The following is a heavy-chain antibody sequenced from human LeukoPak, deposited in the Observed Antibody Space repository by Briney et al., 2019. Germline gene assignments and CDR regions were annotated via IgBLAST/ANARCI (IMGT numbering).Heavy chain of an antibody. J-gene: IGHJ5*02. D-gene: IGHD4-11*01. CDR1: GGSISSYY. CDR2: IYYSGST. Sequence: PSETLSLTCTVSGGSISSYYWSWIRQPPGKGLEWIGYIYYSGSTNYNPSLKSRVTILVDTSKNQFSLKLSSVTAADTAVYYCASSGAPSNYDWFDPWGQGTLVTVSS. V-gene: IGHV4-59*01. CDR3: ASSGAPSNYDWFDP.